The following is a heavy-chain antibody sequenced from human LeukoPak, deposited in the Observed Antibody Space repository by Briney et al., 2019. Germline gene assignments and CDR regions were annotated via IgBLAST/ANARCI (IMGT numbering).Heavy chain of an antibody. CDR1: GFTFSNYA. CDR2: ITDSGSST. CDR3: AKSSTSQRGYYGMDV. J-gene: IGHJ6*02. D-gene: IGHD6-25*01. Sequence: PGGSLGLSCAASGFTFSNYAMSWVRQAPGKGLGWVSFITDSGSSTYYADSVKGRFTISRDSSRNTLSLQMSSLRVEDTGVYFCAKSSTSQRGYYGMDVWGQGTTVTVSS. V-gene: IGHV3-23*01.